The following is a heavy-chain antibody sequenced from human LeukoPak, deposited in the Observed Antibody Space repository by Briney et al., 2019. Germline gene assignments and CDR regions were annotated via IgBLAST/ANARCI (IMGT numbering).Heavy chain of an antibody. CDR2: IYPGDSDT. Sequence: GASLKISCKGSGYSFTSYWIGWVRQLPGKGLEWMGIIYPGDSDTRYSPSFQGQVTISADKSISTAYLQWSSLKASDTAMYYCARAYCGGDCYGDAFDIWGQGTMVTVSS. V-gene: IGHV5-51*01. J-gene: IGHJ3*02. CDR3: ARAYCGGDCYGDAFDI. CDR1: GYSFTSYW. D-gene: IGHD2-21*02.